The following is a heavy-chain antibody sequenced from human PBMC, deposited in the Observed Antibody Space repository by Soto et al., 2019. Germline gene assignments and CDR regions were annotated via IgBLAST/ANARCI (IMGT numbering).Heavy chain of an antibody. J-gene: IGHJ4*02. D-gene: IGHD3-3*01. CDR1: GGSLSNYY. V-gene: IGHV4-4*07. Sequence: XTLSLTGTVSGGSLSNYYCNWIRQPAGKGLEWIGRIDTSGSTNYNPSLKSRVTMSVGTSKQEFSLKLSSVTAADTALYYCARGGQDFWSGPFDYWGRGALGTVSS. CDR2: IDTSGST. CDR3: ARGGQDFWSGPFDY.